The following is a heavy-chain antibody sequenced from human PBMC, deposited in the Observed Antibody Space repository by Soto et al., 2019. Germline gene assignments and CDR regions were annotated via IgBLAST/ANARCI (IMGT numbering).Heavy chain of an antibody. D-gene: IGHD6-13*01. CDR2: IVVCSGNT. Sequence: SVQVSCKPSGLTLTSWALRWVRQSRGQRREWIGWIVVCSGNTNYVQKFQERVTITRDMSTSTAYMELSSLRSEDTAVYYCAAGGAISSSWPYCGQGTLVTVSS. CDR3: AAGGAISSSWPY. V-gene: IGHV1-58*01. J-gene: IGHJ4*02. CDR1: GLTLTSWA.